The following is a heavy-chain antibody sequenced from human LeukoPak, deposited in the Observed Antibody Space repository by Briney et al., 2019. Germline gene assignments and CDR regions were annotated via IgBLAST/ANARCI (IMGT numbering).Heavy chain of an antibody. CDR3: AKNGVGAEYYFDY. V-gene: IGHV3-30*02. J-gene: IGHJ4*02. D-gene: IGHD1-26*01. CDR1: GFTFSSYG. CDR2: IRYDGSNK. Sequence: PGGSLRLSCAASGFTFSSYGMHWVRQAPGKGLEWVAFIRYDGSNKYYADSVKGRFTISRDNSKNTLYLQMNSLRAEDTAVYYCAKNGVGAEYYFDYWGQGTLVTVSS.